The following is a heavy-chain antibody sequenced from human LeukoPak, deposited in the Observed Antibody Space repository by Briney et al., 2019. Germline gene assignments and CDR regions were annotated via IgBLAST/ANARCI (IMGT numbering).Heavy chain of an antibody. D-gene: IGHD5-12*01. Sequence: GGSLRLSCAASGFTFSSYAMSWVPQAPGKGLEWVSDISGGGGSTFYADSVKGRFTISRDNSKNTLYLQMHSLRAEDTAVYYCAIYSGYGTSAFDIWGQGTMVTVSS. CDR3: AIYSGYGTSAFDI. J-gene: IGHJ3*02. V-gene: IGHV3-23*01. CDR1: GFTFSSYA. CDR2: ISGGGGST.